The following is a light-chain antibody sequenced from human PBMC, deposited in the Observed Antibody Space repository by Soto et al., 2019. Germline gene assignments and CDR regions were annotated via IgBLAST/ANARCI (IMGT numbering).Light chain of an antibody. CDR2: ANN. Sequence: QPVLTQPPSVSGAPGQTVTISCTGSNSNVGGGYDVHWYQQLPGSAPKLLIYANNNRPSGVPDRFSGSKSGTSASLAITGLQAEDEADYYCQSYDPTLNVVFGGGTQLTVL. J-gene: IGLJ7*01. CDR3: QSYDPTLNVV. CDR1: NSNVGGGYD. V-gene: IGLV1-40*01.